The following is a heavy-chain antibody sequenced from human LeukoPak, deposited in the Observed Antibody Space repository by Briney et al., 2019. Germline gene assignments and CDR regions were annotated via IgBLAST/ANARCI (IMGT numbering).Heavy chain of an antibody. D-gene: IGHD1-1*01. Sequence: PSETLSLTCAVSGGSFSGYYWSWIRQPPGKGLEWIGEINHSGTTNYNPSLKSRVSISVDTSKNQVSLKLYSVTASDAAIYYCARHLSGTTMSHYFDFWGQGTLVTVSS. CDR3: ARHLSGTTMSHYFDF. CDR1: GGSFSGYY. CDR2: INHSGTT. J-gene: IGHJ4*02. V-gene: IGHV4-34*01.